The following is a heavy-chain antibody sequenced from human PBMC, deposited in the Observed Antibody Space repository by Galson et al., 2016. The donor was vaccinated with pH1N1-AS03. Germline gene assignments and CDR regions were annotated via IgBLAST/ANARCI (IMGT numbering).Heavy chain of an antibody. V-gene: IGHV1-3*01. D-gene: IGHD4-17*01. CDR3: ARSDYGDYVDY. J-gene: IGHJ4*02. CDR2: INAGNGDT. Sequence: SVKVSGKASGYTFTSYAMHWVRQAPGQGLEWMGWINAGNGDTKYSQKFQGRVTITRDTSASVAYMGLSSLRSEDTAVYYCARSDYGDYVDYWGQGTLVTVSS. CDR1: GYTFTSYA.